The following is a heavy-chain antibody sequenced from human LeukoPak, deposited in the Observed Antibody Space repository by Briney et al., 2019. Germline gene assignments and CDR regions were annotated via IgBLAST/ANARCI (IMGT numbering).Heavy chain of an antibody. J-gene: IGHJ4*02. V-gene: IGHV4-61*01. D-gene: IGHD3-22*01. CDR1: GGSVSSGSYY. CDR2: IYYSGST. Sequence: SETLSLTCTVSGGSVSSGSYYWSWIRQPPGKGLEWIGYIYYSGSTNYNPSLKSRVTISVDTSKNQFSLKLSSVTAADTAVYYCARESSGYDSSGCYFYYFDYWGQGTLVTVSS. CDR3: ARESSGYDSSGCYFYYFDY.